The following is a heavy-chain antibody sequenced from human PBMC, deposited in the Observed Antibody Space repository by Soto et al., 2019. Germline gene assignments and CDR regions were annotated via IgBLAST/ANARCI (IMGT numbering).Heavy chain of an antibody. CDR3: AKDLGGYSGYAFDY. D-gene: IGHD5-12*01. J-gene: IGHJ4*02. V-gene: IGHV3-23*01. Sequence: PGGSLRLSCAASGFTSSSYAMSWVRQAPGKGLEWVSAISGSGGSTYYADSVKGRFTISRDNSKNTLYLQMNSLRAEDTAVYYCAKDLGGYSGYAFDYWGQGTLVTVSS. CDR2: ISGSGGST. CDR1: GFTSSSYA.